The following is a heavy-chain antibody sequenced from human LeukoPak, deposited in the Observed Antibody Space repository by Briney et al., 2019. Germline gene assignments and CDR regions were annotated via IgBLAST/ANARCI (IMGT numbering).Heavy chain of an antibody. J-gene: IGHJ5*02. CDR1: GYTFTSYD. D-gene: IGHD6-13*01. Sequence: GASVKVSCKASGYTFTSYDINWGRQATGQGLEWMGWMNPNSGNTGHAQKFQGRVTMTRNTSISTAYMELSSLRSEDTAVYYGYGDRIVAAGDNWFDPWGQGTLVTVSS. V-gene: IGHV1-8*01. CDR2: MNPNSGNT. CDR3: YGDRIVAAGDNWFDP.